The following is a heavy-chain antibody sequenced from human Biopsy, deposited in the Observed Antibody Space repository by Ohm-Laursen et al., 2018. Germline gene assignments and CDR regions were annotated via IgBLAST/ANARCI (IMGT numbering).Heavy chain of an antibody. Sequence: RSLRLSCAASGFSFSSYGMHWVRQAPGKGLEWVAVISDAGRNKYYIDSVRGRFTISRDNAKNSLYLQMNSLRAEDTAVYYCARVLLPAAAVHYGMDVWGQGTTVTVSS. CDR1: GFSFSSYG. J-gene: IGHJ6*02. CDR2: ISDAGRNK. CDR3: ARVLLPAAAVHYGMDV. V-gene: IGHV3-30*03. D-gene: IGHD2-2*01.